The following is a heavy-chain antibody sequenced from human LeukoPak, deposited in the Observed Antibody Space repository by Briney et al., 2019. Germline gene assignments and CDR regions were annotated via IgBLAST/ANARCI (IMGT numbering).Heavy chain of an antibody. CDR1: GGSISSGDYY. J-gene: IGHJ3*02. CDR3: ARVWGSDCSGGSCPTAFDI. CDR2: IYYGGST. Sequence: SETLSLTCTVSGGSISSGDYYWSWIRQPPGKGLEWIGYIYYGGSTYYNPSLKSRVTISVDTSKNQFSLKLSSVTAADTAVYYCARVWGSDCSGGSCPTAFDIWGQGKMVTVSS. D-gene: IGHD2-15*01. V-gene: IGHV4-30-4*01.